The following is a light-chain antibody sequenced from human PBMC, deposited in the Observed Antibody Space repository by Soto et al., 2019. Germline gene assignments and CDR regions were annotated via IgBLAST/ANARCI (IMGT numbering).Light chain of an antibody. CDR3: QQSFSHLWT. CDR2: AAS. V-gene: IGKV1-39*01. J-gene: IGKJ1*01. CDR1: QSISNY. Sequence: DIQMTQSPSSLSASVGDRVTITCRASQSISNYLNWYQQKPGKAPKLLIYAASSMQSGVPSRFSGSGSETDLTITISSLQPDDSATYYCQQSFSHLWTFGQGNKVE.